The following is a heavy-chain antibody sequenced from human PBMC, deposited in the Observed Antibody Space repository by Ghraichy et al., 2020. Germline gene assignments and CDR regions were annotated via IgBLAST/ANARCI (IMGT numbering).Heavy chain of an antibody. CDR3: AREQVLRFLEWFPRGMDV. V-gene: IGHV1-2*02. CDR1: GYTFTGYY. Sequence: ASVKVSCKASGYTFTGYYMHWVRQAPGQGLEWMGWINPNSGGTNYAQKFQGRVTMTRDTSISTAYMELSRLRSDDTAVYYCAREQVLRFLEWFPRGMDVWGQGTTVTVSS. J-gene: IGHJ6*02. D-gene: IGHD3-3*01. CDR2: INPNSGGT.